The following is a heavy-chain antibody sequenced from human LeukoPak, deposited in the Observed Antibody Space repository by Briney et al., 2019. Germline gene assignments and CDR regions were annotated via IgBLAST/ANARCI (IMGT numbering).Heavy chain of an antibody. V-gene: IGHV4-39*07. D-gene: IGHD5-24*01. J-gene: IGHJ4*02. CDR3: ATQPHEMAIDY. Sequence: PSETLSLTCTVSGGSISSSSNYWDWIRQPPGKGLEWIGSIYYSGSTYYNPSLKSRVTISVDRSKNQFSLKLSSVTAADTAVYYCATQPHEMAIDYWGQGTLVTVSS. CDR1: GGSISSSSNY. CDR2: IYYSGST.